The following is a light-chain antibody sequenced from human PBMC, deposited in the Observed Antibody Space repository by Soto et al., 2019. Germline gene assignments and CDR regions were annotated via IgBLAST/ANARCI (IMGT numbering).Light chain of an antibody. Sequence: QSVLTQPRSVSGSPGQSVTISCTGTSSDVGGYEYVSWYQQHPGKAPKLMIYDVSKRPSGVPDRFSGSKSGNTASLTISGLQAEDGADYYCCSYAGSYTFVFGTGTKLTVL. CDR1: SSDVGGYEY. CDR2: DVS. V-gene: IGLV2-11*01. CDR3: CSYAGSYTFV. J-gene: IGLJ1*01.